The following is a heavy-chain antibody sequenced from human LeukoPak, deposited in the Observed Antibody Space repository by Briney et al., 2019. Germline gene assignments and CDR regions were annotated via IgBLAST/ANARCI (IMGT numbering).Heavy chain of an antibody. J-gene: IGHJ4*02. CDR2: ISWNRGSI. V-gene: IGHV3-9*01. Sequence: GRSLRLSCEASGYTFDDYDMHWVRHAPGKGLEWVSGISWNRGSIVYGDSVKGRFSISRDNGKNSLYLQMNSLRTEDTALYYCAKGHTYGLGESYLDIWGQGTLVSVSS. CDR1: GYTFDDYD. CDR3: AKGHTYGLGESYLDI. D-gene: IGHD5-18*01.